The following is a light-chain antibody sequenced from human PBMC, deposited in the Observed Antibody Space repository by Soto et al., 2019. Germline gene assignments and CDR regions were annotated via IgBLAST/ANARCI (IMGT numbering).Light chain of an antibody. CDR1: KIGDKS. V-gene: IGLV3-21*02. CDR3: QVWESRSEYV. Sequence: SYELSQPPSVSVAPGQTARITCAGDKIGDKSVHWYQQKPGQAPAVVVYGDRARPSGIPERFSGSNSGNTATLAISRVEAGDEADYYCQVWESRSEYVFGTG. J-gene: IGLJ1*01. CDR2: GDR.